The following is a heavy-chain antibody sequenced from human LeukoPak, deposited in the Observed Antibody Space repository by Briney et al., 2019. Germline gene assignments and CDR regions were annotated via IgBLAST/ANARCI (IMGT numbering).Heavy chain of an antibody. J-gene: IGHJ4*02. CDR2: ISGTGGST. D-gene: IGHD1-1*01. Sequence: GGSLRLSCAASGFTFSNYAMSWVRQAPGKGLEWVSSISGTGGSTYYADSVKGRFTISRDKSNNTLFLQMNSLRAEDTAVYYCAKVRTGHYFDYWGQGTLVTVSS. V-gene: IGHV3-23*01. CDR3: AKVRTGHYFDY. CDR1: GFTFSNYA.